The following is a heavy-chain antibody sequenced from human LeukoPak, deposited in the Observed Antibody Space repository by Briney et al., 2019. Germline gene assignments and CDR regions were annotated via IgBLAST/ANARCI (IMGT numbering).Heavy chain of an antibody. CDR3: TTPTRVRYNWNYDAFDI. CDR2: IKSKTDGGTT. D-gene: IGHD1-7*01. CDR1: GFTFSNAW. V-gene: IGHV3-15*01. Sequence: PGGSLRLSCAASGFTFSNAWMSWLRQAPGKGLEWVGRIKSKTDGGTTDYAAPGKGRFTISRDDSKNTLYLQMNSMKTDDTAVYYCTTPTRVRYNWNYDAFDIWGQGTMVTVSS. J-gene: IGHJ3*02.